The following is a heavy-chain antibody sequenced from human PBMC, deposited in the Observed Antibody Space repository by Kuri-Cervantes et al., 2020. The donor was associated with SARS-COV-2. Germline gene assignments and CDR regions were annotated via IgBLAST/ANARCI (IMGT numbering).Heavy chain of an antibody. Sequence: GESLKISCAASGFTFSSSWMHWVRQAPGKGLEWVSGVSWNGSRTHYADSVKGRFIISRDNSRNFLYQQMNRLRPEDMAVYYCVRHKAAAGIVAPDWGQGTLVTVSS. CDR3: VRHKAAAGIVAPD. CDR2: VSWNGSRT. J-gene: IGHJ4*02. D-gene: IGHD6-13*01. V-gene: IGHV3-19*01. CDR1: GFTFSSSW.